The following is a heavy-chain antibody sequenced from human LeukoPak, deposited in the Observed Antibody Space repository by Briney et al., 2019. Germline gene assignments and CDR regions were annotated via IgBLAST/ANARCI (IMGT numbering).Heavy chain of an antibody. Sequence: ASVKVSCKASGYTFTSYGISWVRQAPGQGLEWMGWISAYNGNTNYAQKLQGRVTMTTDTSTSTAYMELRSLRSDDTAVYYCARNYYDSTGYYGDGAFDIWGQGTMVTVSS. D-gene: IGHD3-22*01. CDR2: ISAYNGNT. CDR3: ARNYYDSTGYYGDGAFDI. J-gene: IGHJ3*02. CDR1: GYTFTSYG. V-gene: IGHV1-18*01.